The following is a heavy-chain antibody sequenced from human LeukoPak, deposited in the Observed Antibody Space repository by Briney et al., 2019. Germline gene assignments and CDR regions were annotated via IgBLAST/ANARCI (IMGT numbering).Heavy chain of an antibody. CDR3: ARASGPYYYYYMDV. J-gene: IGHJ6*03. V-gene: IGHV1-2*02. CDR1: GYTFTGYY. Sequence: RASVKVSCKASGYTFTGYYMHWVRQAPGQGLEWMGWINPNSGGTNYAQKFQGRVTMTRDTSISTAYMELSRLRSDDTAVYYCARASGPYYYYYMDVWGKGTTVTISS. D-gene: IGHD3-10*01. CDR2: INPNSGGT.